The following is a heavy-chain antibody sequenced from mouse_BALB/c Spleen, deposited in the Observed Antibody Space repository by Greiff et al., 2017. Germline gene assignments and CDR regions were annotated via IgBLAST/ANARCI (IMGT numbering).Heavy chain of an antibody. J-gene: IGHJ3*01. Sequence: QVQLKESGPELVKPGASVKMSCKASGYAFSSYWMNWVKQRPGQGLEWIGQIYPGDGDTNYNGKFKGKATLTADKSSSTAYMQLSSLTSEDSAVYFCARLARTAWFAYWGQGTLVTVSA. V-gene: IGHV1-80*01. CDR2: IYPGDGDT. CDR3: ARLARTAWFAY. CDR1: GYAFSSYW.